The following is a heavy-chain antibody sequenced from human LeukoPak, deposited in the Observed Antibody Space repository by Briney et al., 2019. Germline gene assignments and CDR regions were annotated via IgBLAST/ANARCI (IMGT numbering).Heavy chain of an antibody. V-gene: IGHV4-38-2*01. CDR2: IYHSGST. D-gene: IGHD3-10*01. J-gene: IGHJ4*02. CDR3: ARVKITMVRGVQYPDY. Sequence: SETLSLTCAVSGYSISSGYYWGWIRQPPGKGLGWIGSIYHSGSTYYNPSLKSRVTISVDTSKNQLSLKLSSVTAADTAVHYCARVKITMVRGVQYPDYWGQGTLVTVSS. CDR1: GYSISSGYY.